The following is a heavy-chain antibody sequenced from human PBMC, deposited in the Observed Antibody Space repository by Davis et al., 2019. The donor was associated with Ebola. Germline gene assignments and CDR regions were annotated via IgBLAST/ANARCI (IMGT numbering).Heavy chain of an antibody. CDR2: INPNDGRT. D-gene: IGHD5-12*01. Sequence: ASAKVSCQASGYTSTNYYMHSVRQAPGQGLEWMGMINPNDGRTIYAQKFQVRVTVTRDTSTTTVYMDLSSLRSEDTALYYCTTPGGQDSGYDVFDIWGQGTRVTVSS. J-gene: IGHJ3*02. CDR1: GYTSTNYY. V-gene: IGHV1-46*03. CDR3: TTPGGQDSGYDVFDI.